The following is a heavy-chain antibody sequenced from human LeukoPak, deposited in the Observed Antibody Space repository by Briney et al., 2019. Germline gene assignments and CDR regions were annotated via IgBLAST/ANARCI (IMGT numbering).Heavy chain of an antibody. CDR1: GFTFSSYG. J-gene: IGHJ5*02. CDR3: ARDLSMARFASELNWFDP. V-gene: IGHV3-33*01. D-gene: IGHD3-10*01. CDR2: IWYDGSNK. Sequence: GGSLRLSCAASGFTFSSYGMHWVRQAPGKGLEWVAVIWYDGSNKYYADSVKGRFTIFRDNSKNTLYLQMNSLRAEDTAVYYCARDLSMARFASELNWFDPWGQGTLVTVSS.